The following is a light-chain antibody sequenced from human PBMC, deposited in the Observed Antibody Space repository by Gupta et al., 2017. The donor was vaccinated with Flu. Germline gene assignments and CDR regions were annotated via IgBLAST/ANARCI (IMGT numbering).Light chain of an antibody. Sequence: DIQMTQSPSYLSASVGDRVTITCRASQSISSYLNWYQQKPGKAPKLLIYAASSLQSGVPSRFSGSGSGTDFTLTISRLQPEDFATYYCQQSDSTPSTFGRGTKVEIK. V-gene: IGKV1-39*01. CDR1: QSISSY. J-gene: IGKJ4*01. CDR3: QQSDSTPST. CDR2: AAS.